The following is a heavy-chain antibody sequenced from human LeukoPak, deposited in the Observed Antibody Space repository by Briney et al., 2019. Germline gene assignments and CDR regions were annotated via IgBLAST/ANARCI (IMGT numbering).Heavy chain of an antibody. CDR1: GGSISSGGYY. J-gene: IGHJ4*02. V-gene: IGHV4-30-2*01. CDR3: ARHRAAAGMPTFDY. Sequence: SETLSLTCTVSGGSISSGGYYWSWIRQPPGKGLEWIGYIYHSGSTYYNPSLKSRVTISVDRSKNQFSLKLSSVTAADTAVYYCARHRAAAGMPTFDYWGQGTLVTVSS. CDR2: IYHSGST. D-gene: IGHD6-13*01.